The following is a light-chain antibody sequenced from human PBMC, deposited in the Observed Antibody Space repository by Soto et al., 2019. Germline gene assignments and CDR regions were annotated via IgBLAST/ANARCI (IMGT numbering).Light chain of an antibody. CDR1: QSLSSN. CDR2: GAS. Sequence: IVMTQSPATLSVSPGERATLSCRASQSLSSNLAWYQQKPGQAPRFLIYGASTRATGIPARFSGSGSGTDFTLTISRLEPEDFAVYYCQQYGSSRTFGQGTKVDIK. CDR3: QQYGSSRT. J-gene: IGKJ1*01. V-gene: IGKV3-15*01.